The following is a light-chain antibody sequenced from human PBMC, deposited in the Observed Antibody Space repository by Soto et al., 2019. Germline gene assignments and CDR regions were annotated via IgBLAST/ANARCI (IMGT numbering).Light chain of an antibody. CDR2: GNS. V-gene: IGLV1-40*01. J-gene: IGLJ3*02. CDR1: SSNIGAGYD. Sequence: QSVLTQPPSVSGAPGQRVTISCTGSSSNIGAGYDVHWYQQLPGTAPKLLIYGNSNRPSGVPDRFSGSKSGTSASLAITGLQAEDEADYYCQSYDSSLNGPGVFGGGTKLTVL. CDR3: QSYDSSLNGPGV.